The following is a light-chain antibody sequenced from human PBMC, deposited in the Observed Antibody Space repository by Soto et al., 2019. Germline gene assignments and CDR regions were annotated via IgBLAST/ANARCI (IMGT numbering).Light chain of an antibody. CDR3: RQYGTSLGFP. CDR1: QSVSSNF. CDR2: GAS. J-gene: IGKJ4*01. Sequence: EIMLTPSPGTLSLYLGDTATLSCRASQSVSSNFLAWYQEKLGEAPRRLVDGASKRAAGIPDRFSGSGAGTDFALTISRLEPEDFAVYYCRQYGTSLGFPVGGGSKVDI. V-gene: IGKV3-20*01.